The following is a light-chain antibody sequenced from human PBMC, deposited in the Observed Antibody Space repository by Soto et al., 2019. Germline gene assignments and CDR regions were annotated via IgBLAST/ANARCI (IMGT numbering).Light chain of an antibody. CDR3: QKYNSAPLT. Sequence: DIQITQSPSTLSASVGDRVTITCRASQSISSWLAWYQQKPGKVPKLLIYAASTLQSGVPSRFSGSGSGTDFTLTISSLQPEDVATYYCQKYNSAPLTFGRGTKVDIK. CDR1: QSISSW. CDR2: AAS. J-gene: IGKJ4*01. V-gene: IGKV1-27*01.